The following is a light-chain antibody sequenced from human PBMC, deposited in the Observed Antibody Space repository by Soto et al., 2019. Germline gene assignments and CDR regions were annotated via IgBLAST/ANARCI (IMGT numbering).Light chain of an antibody. CDR2: SNN. CDR3: AAWDDSLKGV. CDR1: SSNIGSNT. J-gene: IGLJ2*01. Sequence: QSVLTQPPSASGTPGQRVTISCSGSSSNIGSNTVNWYQQLPGTAPKLLIYSNNQRPSGVPDRFSGSKSGTSATLAISGLQSEDEADYYCAAWDDSLKGVXGGGTKLTVL. V-gene: IGLV1-44*01.